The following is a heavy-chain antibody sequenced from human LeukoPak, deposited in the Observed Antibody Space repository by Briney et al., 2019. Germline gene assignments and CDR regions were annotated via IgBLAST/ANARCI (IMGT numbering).Heavy chain of an antibody. Sequence: GRSLRLSCAASGFTFRNYGMHWVRQAPGKGLEWVGVIWYDGSEKYHADSVQGRFTISRDNSKNTLYLQMNSLRFEDTAVYYCGREYSSSWYHFGYWGQGTLVTVSP. CDR3: GREYSSSWYHFGY. CDR2: IWYDGSEK. J-gene: IGHJ4*02. D-gene: IGHD6-13*01. CDR1: GFTFRNYG. V-gene: IGHV3-33*01.